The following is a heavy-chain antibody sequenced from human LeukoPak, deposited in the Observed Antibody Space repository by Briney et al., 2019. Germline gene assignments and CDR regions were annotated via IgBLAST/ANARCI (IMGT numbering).Heavy chain of an antibody. CDR3: ARVPGRDYGEYYFDY. Sequence: GGSLRPSCAASGFTVSSNYMSWVRQAPGKGLEWVSVIYSGGSTYYADSVKGRFTISRDNSKNTLYLQMNSLRAEDTAVYYCARVPGRDYGEYYFDYWGQGTLVTVSS. J-gene: IGHJ4*02. CDR2: IYSGGST. V-gene: IGHV3-53*01. D-gene: IGHD4-17*01. CDR1: GFTVSSNY.